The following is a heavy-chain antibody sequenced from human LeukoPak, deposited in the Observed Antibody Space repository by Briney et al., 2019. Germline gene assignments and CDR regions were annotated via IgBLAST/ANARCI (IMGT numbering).Heavy chain of an antibody. Sequence: PGGSLRLSCAASGFSFSTYGMHWVRQAPGKGLEWVAVIWHDGNNKYYADSVKGRFTISRDNSKNTLFLQMNSLRAEDSAVYHCARAPPYCSGGACYFDYWGQGTLVTVSS. D-gene: IGHD2-15*01. V-gene: IGHV3-33*01. CDR3: ARAPPYCSGGACYFDY. CDR2: IWHDGNNK. CDR1: GFSFSTYG. J-gene: IGHJ4*02.